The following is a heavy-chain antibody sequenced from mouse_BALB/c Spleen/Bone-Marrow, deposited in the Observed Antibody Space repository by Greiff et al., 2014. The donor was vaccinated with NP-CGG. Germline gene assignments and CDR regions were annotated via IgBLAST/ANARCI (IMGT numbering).Heavy chain of an antibody. J-gene: IGHJ3*01. CDR2: IDPGNGNT. D-gene: IGHD2-4*01. Sequence: EVQLQQSGAELVKPGASVKLSCTASGFTITDTYMHWVKQRPEQGLEWIGSIDPGNGNTKYDQKFQGKATITADTSSNTAYLQLSSLTSEDTAVYYCAGLRPRFEFAYWGQGTLVTVSA. CDR1: GFTITDTY. V-gene: IGHV14-3*02. CDR3: AGLRPRFEFAY.